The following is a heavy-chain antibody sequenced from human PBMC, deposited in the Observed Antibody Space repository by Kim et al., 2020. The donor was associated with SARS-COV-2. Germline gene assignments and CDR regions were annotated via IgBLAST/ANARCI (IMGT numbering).Heavy chain of an antibody. CDR3: AREQLRFSGSFHFDY. CDR2: IYTSGRT. CDR1: GGSINGFH. D-gene: IGHD1-26*01. J-gene: IGHJ4*02. V-gene: IGHV4-59*01. Sequence: SETLSLTCTVSGGSINGFHWSWIRQPPGKGLEWIGYIYTSGRTNYNPSLKSRVTISLDLSKNQFSLNLISVTAADTAVYYCAREQLRFSGSFHFDYWGQGTLVTVSS.